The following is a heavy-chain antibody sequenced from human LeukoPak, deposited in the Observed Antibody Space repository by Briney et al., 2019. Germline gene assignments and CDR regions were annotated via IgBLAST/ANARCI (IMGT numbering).Heavy chain of an antibody. D-gene: IGHD1-20*01. CDR2: IYTSGSN. CDR3: ARVVITGSQQFFDY. Sequence: PSETLSLTCTVSGGSISSYYWSWLRQPAGKGLEGIGRIYTSGSNNYNHSLKSRVTMSVDTSKHQVSLELSSVTAAATAVYYCARVVITGSQQFFDYWGQGTLVTVSS. J-gene: IGHJ4*02. CDR1: GGSISSYY. V-gene: IGHV4-4*07.